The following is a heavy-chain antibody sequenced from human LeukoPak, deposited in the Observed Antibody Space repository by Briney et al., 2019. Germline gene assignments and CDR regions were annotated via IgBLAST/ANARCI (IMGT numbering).Heavy chain of an antibody. CDR2: IASDGSST. J-gene: IGHJ6*02. Sequence: GGSLRLSCAASGFTFSSYWMNWVRQAPGKGLVWVSRIASDGSSTTYADSVKGRFTISRDNAKNSLYLQMSNLRAEDTAVYFCARGGGLDVWGQGATVTVSS. CDR3: ARGGGLDV. D-gene: IGHD3-16*01. V-gene: IGHV3-74*01. CDR1: GFTFSSYW.